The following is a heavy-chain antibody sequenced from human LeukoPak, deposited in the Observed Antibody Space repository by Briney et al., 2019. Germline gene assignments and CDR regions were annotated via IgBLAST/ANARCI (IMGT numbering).Heavy chain of an antibody. CDR1: GFTFSSYW. Sequence: GGSLRLFCASSGFTFSSYWLHCARQAPGKGLVWVSHINSDGSSTTYADSVKGRFTISRDNAKNTLYLQMNSLRAEDTAVYYCVRDSPGDGIDYWGQGTLVTVSS. J-gene: IGHJ4*02. CDR3: VRDSPGDGIDY. CDR2: INSDGSST. D-gene: IGHD7-27*01. V-gene: IGHV3-74*01.